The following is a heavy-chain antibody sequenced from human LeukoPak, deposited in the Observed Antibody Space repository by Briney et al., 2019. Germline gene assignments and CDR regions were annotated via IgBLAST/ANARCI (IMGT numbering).Heavy chain of an antibody. CDR3: ARGGERLAATRY. CDR2: IYSGGST. V-gene: IGHV3-66*01. J-gene: IGHJ4*02. D-gene: IGHD6-13*01. Sequence: GGSLRLSCAASGFTFSDYYMSWVRQAPGKGLEGVSVIYSGGSTYYSGSVKGRFTISTDNSKNTLYLQMNSLRAEDTAVYYCARGGERLAATRYWGQGTLVTVSS. CDR1: GFTFSDYY.